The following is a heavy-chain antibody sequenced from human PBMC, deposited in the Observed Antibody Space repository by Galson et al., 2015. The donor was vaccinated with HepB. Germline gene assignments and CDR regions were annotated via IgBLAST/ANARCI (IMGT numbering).Heavy chain of an antibody. D-gene: IGHD4-17*01. Sequence: PALVKPPQTLTLTCTVSGFSLSNVRMGVSWIRQPPGKALGWLAHIFSNDEKSYNTSLRNRLSLSKDTSNSQVVLTMANMDPVDTATYYCARVTYGDYSYYYYYMDVWARGPRSPSP. CDR3: ARVTYGDYSYYYYYMDV. CDR2: IFSNDEK. V-gene: IGHV2-26*01. J-gene: IGHJ6*03. CDR1: GFSLSNVRMG.